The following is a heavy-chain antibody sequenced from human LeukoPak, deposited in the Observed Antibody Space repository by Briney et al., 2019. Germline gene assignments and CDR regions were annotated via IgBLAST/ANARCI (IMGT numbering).Heavy chain of an antibody. V-gene: IGHV4-4*07. CDR2: IYSTGST. J-gene: IGHJ4*02. D-gene: IGHD3-16*01. CDR3: ARGVGLKYYFDS. Sequence: PSETLSLTCTVSDDGIHNFYCNWIRQPAGKGLEWIGRIYSTGSTNYNPSLRSRVTMSVDTSKNQFSLKLSSVAAADTAIYYCARGVGLKYYFDSWGQGTLVTVSS. CDR1: DDGIHNFY.